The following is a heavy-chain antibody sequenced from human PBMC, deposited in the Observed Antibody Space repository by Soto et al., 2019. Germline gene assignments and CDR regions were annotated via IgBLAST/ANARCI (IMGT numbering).Heavy chain of an antibody. J-gene: IGHJ4*02. Sequence: TVLGGTIGNSGYRCSLIRQPPGKGLEWIGGIYYSGSTYYNPSLKSRVTISVDTSKNQFSLKLSSVTAADTAVYYCARHNPPGIAVAGPFDYWGQGTLVTVSS. V-gene: IGHV4-39*01. CDR2: IYYSGST. CDR1: GGTIGNSGYR. D-gene: IGHD6-19*01. CDR3: ARHNPPGIAVAGPFDY.